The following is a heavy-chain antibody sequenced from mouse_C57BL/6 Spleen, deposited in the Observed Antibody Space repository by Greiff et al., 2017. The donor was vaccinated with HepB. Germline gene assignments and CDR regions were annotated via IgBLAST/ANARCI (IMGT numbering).Heavy chain of an antibody. CDR3: ARDPNWDDYFDY. Sequence: EVMLVESGGGLVQPGGSLSLSCAASGFTFTDYYMSWVRQPPGKALEWLGFIRNKANGYTTEYSASVKGRFTISRDNSQSILYLQMNALGAEDSANYYWARDPNWDDYFDYWGQGTTLTVSS. J-gene: IGHJ2*01. V-gene: IGHV7-3*01. D-gene: IGHD4-1*02. CDR1: GFTFTDYY. CDR2: IRNKANGYTT.